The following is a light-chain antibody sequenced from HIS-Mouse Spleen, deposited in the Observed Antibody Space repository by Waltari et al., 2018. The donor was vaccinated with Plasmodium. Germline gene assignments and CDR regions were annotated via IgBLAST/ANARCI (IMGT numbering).Light chain of an antibody. V-gene: IGLV2-14*01. CDR2: EVS. Sequence: QSALTQPPSASGSPGQSVTISCTGTSSDVGGYNYVSWYHQHPGKAPKLMIYEVSKRPSGVSNRFSGSKSGNTASLTISGLQAEDEADYYCSAYTSSSTAFGTGTKVTVL. CDR1: SSDVGGYNY. J-gene: IGLJ1*01. CDR3: SAYTSSSTA.